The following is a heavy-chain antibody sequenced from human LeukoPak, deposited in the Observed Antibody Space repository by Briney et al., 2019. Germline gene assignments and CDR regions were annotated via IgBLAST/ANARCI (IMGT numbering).Heavy chain of an antibody. CDR2: IIPIFGTA. CDR1: GGTFSNYA. D-gene: IGHD2-15*01. CDR3: ARDTGYCSGGSCFLFGP. J-gene: IGHJ5*02. V-gene: IGHV1-69*13. Sequence: ASVKVSCKASGGTFSNYAISWVRQAPGQGLEWMGGIIPIFGTANYAQKFQGRVTITADESTSTAYMELSSLRSEDTAVYYCARDTGYCSGGSCFLFGPWGQGTLVTVSS.